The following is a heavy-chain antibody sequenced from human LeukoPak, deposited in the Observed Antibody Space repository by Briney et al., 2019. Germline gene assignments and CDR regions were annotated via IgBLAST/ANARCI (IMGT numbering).Heavy chain of an antibody. CDR2: INPNSGGT. Sequence: ASVKVSCKASGYTFTVYYMHWVRQAPGQGLEWMGWINPNSGGTNYAQKFQGRVTMTRDTSISTAYMELSRLRSDDTAVYYCARGVVKARNWFDPWGQGTLVTVSS. D-gene: IGHD3-22*01. CDR3: ARGVVKARNWFDP. CDR1: GYTFTVYY. J-gene: IGHJ5*02. V-gene: IGHV1-2*02.